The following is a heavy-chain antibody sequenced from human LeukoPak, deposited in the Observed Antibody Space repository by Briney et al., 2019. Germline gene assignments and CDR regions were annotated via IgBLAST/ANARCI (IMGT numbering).Heavy chain of an antibody. CDR2: VKEDGSGE. Sequence: ETLSLTCTVSGGSISSYYWSWVRQAPGKGLEWVANVKEDGSGEFCVDSVKGRFTFSRDNRKKSLYLQMNSLRVEDTAVYYCARGKVHDYWGQGTLVTVSS. J-gene: IGHJ4*02. V-gene: IGHV3-7*01. CDR3: ARGKVHDY. CDR1: GGSISSYY.